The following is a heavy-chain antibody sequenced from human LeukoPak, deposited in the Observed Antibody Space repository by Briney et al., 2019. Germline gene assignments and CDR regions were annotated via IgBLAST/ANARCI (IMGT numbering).Heavy chain of an antibody. CDR2: IKQDGAEK. J-gene: IGHJ3*02. CDR1: RFTFSNYW. CDR3: ARDHLRLGATGASEI. Sequence: GGSLRLSCAASRFTFSNYWMSWVRQAPGKGLEWVANIKQDGAEKNYVDSVKGRFTISRDNAKSSLYLQMSSLRAEDTAVYYCARDHLRLGATGASEIWGQGTMVTVSP. D-gene: IGHD1-26*01. V-gene: IGHV3-7*05.